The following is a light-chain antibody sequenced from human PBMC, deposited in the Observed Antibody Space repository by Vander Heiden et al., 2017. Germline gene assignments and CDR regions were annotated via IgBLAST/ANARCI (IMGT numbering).Light chain of an antibody. V-gene: IGLV8-61*01. CDR1: AGSVSTSYN. J-gene: IGLJ3*02. CDR3: VLYMGSGSWV. CDR2: NTT. Sequence: QTVVTQEPSFSVSPGGTVTLTCVLSAGSVSTSYNPSWYQQTPGQAPRTLIYNTTMRSSRVPDRFSGSILGNKAALTITGAQADDESDYYCVLYMGSGSWVFGGGTKLTVL.